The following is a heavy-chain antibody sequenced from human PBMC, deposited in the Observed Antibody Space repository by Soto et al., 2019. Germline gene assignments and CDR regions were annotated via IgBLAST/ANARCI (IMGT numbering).Heavy chain of an antibody. CDR2: INAGNGNT. CDR3: ARDHYDSSGYYSGSPGY. V-gene: IGHV1-3*01. CDR1: GYTFTIYA. D-gene: IGHD3-22*01. J-gene: IGHJ4*02. Sequence: GASVKVSCKASGYTFTIYAMHWVRQAPGQRLEWMGWINAGNGNTKYSQKFQGRVTITRDTSASTAYMELSSLRSEDTAVYYCARDHYDSSGYYSGSPGYWGQGALVTVSS.